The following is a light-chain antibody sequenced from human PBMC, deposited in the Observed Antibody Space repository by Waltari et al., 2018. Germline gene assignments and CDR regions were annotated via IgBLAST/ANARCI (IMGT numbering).Light chain of an antibody. Sequence: EIVLTQSPATLSLSPGERATLSCRASQSVSSNLAWYQQKPGQAPRLLIYAASNRATGISARFSGGGSGTDFTLTISSLEPEDFAVYYCQQHSDWPLTFGGGTKVEIK. J-gene: IGKJ4*01. CDR3: QQHSDWPLT. V-gene: IGKV3-11*01. CDR2: AAS. CDR1: QSVSSN.